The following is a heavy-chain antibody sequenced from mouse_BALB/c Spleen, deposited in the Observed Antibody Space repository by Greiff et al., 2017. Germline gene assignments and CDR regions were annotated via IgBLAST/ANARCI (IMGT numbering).Heavy chain of an antibody. V-gene: IGHV1-15*01. CDR3: TRGYGVGNAMDY. Sequence: VQLQQSGAELVRPGASVTLSCKASGYTFTDYEMHWVKQTPVHGLEWIGAIDPETGGTAYNQKFKGKATLTADKSSSTAYMELRSLTSEDSAVYYCTRGYGVGNAMDYWGQGTSVTVSS. CDR2: IDPETGGT. CDR1: GYTFTDYE. D-gene: IGHD1-2*01. J-gene: IGHJ4*01.